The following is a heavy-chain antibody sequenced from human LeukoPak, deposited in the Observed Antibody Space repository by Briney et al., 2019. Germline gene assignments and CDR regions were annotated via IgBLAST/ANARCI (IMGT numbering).Heavy chain of an antibody. CDR3: ARVLAGYYDTSGYSGNDAFDI. CDR2: ISSSSSYI. Sequence: GGSLRLSCAASGFTFSSYSMNWVRQAPGKGLEWVSSISSSSSYIYYADSVKGRFTISRDNAKNSLYLQMNSLRAEDTAVYYCARVLAGYYDTSGYSGNDAFDIWGQGTMVTVSS. J-gene: IGHJ3*02. V-gene: IGHV3-21*01. D-gene: IGHD3-22*01. CDR1: GFTFSSYS.